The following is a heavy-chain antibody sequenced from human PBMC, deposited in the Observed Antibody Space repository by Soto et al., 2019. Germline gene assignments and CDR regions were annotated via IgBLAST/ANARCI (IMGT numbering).Heavy chain of an antibody. D-gene: IGHD6-19*01. CDR3: ARAVSRDKWFDP. V-gene: IGHV1-18*01. Sequence: RASVKVSCKASGYTFTNYGLTWVRQAPGQGLEWMGWISAYNGNTDYAQKLQGRVTMTTDTSTSTAYMELGNLRSDDTAVYYCARAVSRDKWFDPWGQGTLVTVSS. J-gene: IGHJ5*02. CDR1: GYTFTNYG. CDR2: ISAYNGNT.